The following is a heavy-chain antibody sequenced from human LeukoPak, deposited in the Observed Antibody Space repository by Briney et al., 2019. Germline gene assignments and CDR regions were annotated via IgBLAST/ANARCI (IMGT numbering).Heavy chain of an antibody. D-gene: IGHD6-19*01. CDR1: GFTFDDYA. V-gene: IGHV3-43*02. CDR3: AKDASEWLGGGFDP. CDR2: ISGDGGST. Sequence: GGSLRLSCAASGFTFDDYAMHWVRQAPGKGLEWVSLISGDGGSTYYADSVKGRFTISRDNSKNSLYLQMNSLRTEDTALYHCAKDASEWLGGGFDPWGQGTLVTVSS. J-gene: IGHJ5*02.